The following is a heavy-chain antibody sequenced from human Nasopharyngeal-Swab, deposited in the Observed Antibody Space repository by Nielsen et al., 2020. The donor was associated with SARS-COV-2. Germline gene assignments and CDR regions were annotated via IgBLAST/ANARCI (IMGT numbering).Heavy chain of an antibody. CDR2: ISSSGSTI. V-gene: IGHV3-11*04. CDR1: GFTFSDYY. J-gene: IGHJ4*02. D-gene: IGHD5-12*01. CDR3: ARSYYPGAYSGYDWDY. Sequence: GESLKISCAASGFTFSDYYMSWIRQAPGKGLEWVSYISSSGSTIYYADSVKGRFTISRDNAKNSLYLQMNSLRAEDTAVYYCARSYYPGAYSGYDWDYWGQGTLVTVSS.